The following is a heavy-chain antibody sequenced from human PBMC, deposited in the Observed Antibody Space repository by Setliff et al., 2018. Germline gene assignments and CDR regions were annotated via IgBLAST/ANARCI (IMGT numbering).Heavy chain of an antibody. V-gene: IGHV4-59*11. Sequence: SETLSLTCTVSGGSISSHYWSWIRQPPGKGLEWIGYIYYSGSTNYNPSLKSRVTISVDTSKNQFSLKLSSVTAADTAVYYCARSGGYYDSSGYYYHYYYMDVWGKGTTVTVSS. CDR3: ARSGGYYDSSGYYYHYYYMDV. CDR2: IYYSGST. CDR1: GGSISSHY. J-gene: IGHJ6*03. D-gene: IGHD3-22*01.